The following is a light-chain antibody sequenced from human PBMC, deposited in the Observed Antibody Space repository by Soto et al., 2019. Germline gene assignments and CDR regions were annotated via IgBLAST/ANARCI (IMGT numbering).Light chain of an antibody. V-gene: IGKV3-20*01. CDR3: QQYSSSRT. CDR2: GGS. J-gene: IGKJ1*01. CDR1: QSVSSSS. Sequence: TQSPGTQSLYSAERATHSSRASQSVSSSSLCWYQQKPGHAPILLIYGGSSRATGIPVRFSGSGSETYFTLTITRLEPDDFAVYYCQQYSSSRTFGQGTKVDIK.